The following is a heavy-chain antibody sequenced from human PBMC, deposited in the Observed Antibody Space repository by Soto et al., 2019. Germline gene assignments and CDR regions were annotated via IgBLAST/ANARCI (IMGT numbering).Heavy chain of an antibody. Sequence: GGSLRLSCAASGFTFSSYWMSWVRQAPGKGLEWVANIKQDGSEKYYVDSVKGRFTISRDNAKNSLYLQMNSLRAEDTAVYYCARDQVAAAGTYPQPASYFDYWGQGTLVTVSS. CDR3: ARDQVAAAGTYPQPASYFDY. D-gene: IGHD6-13*01. CDR2: IKQDGSEK. J-gene: IGHJ4*02. CDR1: GFTFSSYW. V-gene: IGHV3-7*01.